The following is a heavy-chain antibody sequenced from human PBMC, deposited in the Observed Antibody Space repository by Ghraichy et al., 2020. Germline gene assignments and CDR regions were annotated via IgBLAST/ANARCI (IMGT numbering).Heavy chain of an antibody. CDR2: MNPNSGNT. D-gene: IGHD6-19*01. V-gene: IGHV1-8*01. CDR1: GYTFTSYD. J-gene: IGHJ4*02. CDR3: ARGRAGGWEFDY. Sequence: ASVKVSCKASGYTFTSYDINWVRQATGQGLEWMGWMNPNSGNTGYAQKFQGRVTMTRNTSISTAYMELSSLRSEDTVVYYCARGRAGGWEFDYWGQGTLVTVSS.